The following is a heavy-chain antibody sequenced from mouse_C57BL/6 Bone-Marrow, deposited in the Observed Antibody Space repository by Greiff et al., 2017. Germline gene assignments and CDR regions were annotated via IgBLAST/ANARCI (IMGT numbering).Heavy chain of an antibody. V-gene: IGHV7-3*01. CDR3: ARWGLRPYYFDY. D-gene: IGHD2-2*01. CDR1: GFTFTDYY. J-gene: IGHJ2*01. CDR2: IRNKANGYTT. Sequence: EVKLVESGGGLVQPGGSLSLSCAASGFTFTDYYMSWVRQPPGKALEWLGFIRNKANGYTTEYSASVKGRFTISRDNSQSILYLPMNALRAEDSATYYCARWGLRPYYFDYWGQGTTLTVSS.